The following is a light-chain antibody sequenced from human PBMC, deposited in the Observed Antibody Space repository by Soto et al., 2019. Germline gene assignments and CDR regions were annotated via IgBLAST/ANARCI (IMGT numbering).Light chain of an antibody. CDR1: QSISNY. Sequence: DIQMTQSPSSLSAPGGDRVTITCRASQSISNYLNWYQQKPGKAPKLLIYAASSLQSGVPSRFSGSGSGTDFTLTISTLQPEDFATYYCQQSYSSSPITFGQGTRLEIK. J-gene: IGKJ5*01. CDR2: AAS. V-gene: IGKV1-39*01. CDR3: QQSYSSSPIT.